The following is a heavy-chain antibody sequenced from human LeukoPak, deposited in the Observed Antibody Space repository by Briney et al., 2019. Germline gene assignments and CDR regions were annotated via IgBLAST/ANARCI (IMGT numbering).Heavy chain of an antibody. J-gene: IGHJ3*02. CDR1: GFSLSSYW. D-gene: IGHD2-2*01. Sequence: GGSLRLSCEASGFSLSSYWMSWVRQAPGKGLEWVANIKQDESEKYYVDYVKGRFTISRDNAKKSLYLQMNSLRVEDAGVYYCSSLSDSISCFGFDTWGQGTTVTVSS. CDR2: IKQDESEK. V-gene: IGHV3-7*01. CDR3: SSLSDSISCFGFDT.